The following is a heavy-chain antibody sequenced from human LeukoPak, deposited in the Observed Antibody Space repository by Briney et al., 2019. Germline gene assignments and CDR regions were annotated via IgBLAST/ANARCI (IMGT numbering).Heavy chain of an antibody. D-gene: IGHD3-10*01. CDR1: GFTFSSYW. J-gene: IGHJ4*02. V-gene: IGHV3-7*03. CDR3: ARLVRGYYFDY. CDR2: IKQDGSER. Sequence: GGSLRLSCAASGFTFSSYWMSWVRQAPGKGLEWVANIKQDGSERYYVDSVKGRFTISRDNAKNSLYLQMNSLRAEDTAVYYCARLVRGYYFDYWGQGTLVTVSS.